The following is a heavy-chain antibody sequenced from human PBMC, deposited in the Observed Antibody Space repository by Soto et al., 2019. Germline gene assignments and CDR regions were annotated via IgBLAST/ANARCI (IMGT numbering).Heavy chain of an antibody. Sequence: SETLSLTCTVSGASITGTSYWSWIRQPAGKGLEWIGRFSLSVTTNYNPSLRSRVTMSADVSKNQFSLRLTSVTAADTALYYCARGMTPPGAPAWYYFDSWGQGTLVTVSS. J-gene: IGHJ4*02. V-gene: IGHV4-4*07. D-gene: IGHD2-8*02. CDR1: GASITGTSY. CDR3: ARGMTPPGAPAWYYFDS. CDR2: FSLSVTT.